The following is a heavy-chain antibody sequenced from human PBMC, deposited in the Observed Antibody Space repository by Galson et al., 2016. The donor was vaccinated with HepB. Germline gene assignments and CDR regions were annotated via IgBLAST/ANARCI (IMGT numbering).Heavy chain of an antibody. V-gene: IGHV2-5*01. CDR1: GFSLSTSGVG. CDR2: IFWNDDK. CDR3: ARREGRTWTNWFDP. J-gene: IGHJ5*02. D-gene: IGHD1-1*01. Sequence: PALVKPTQTLTLTCTFSGFSLSTSGVGVGWIRQPPGRALEWLALIFWNDDKHYSPSLKSRLTMPKDTSKNQVVLTMTNIDPVDTATYSCARREGRTWTNWFDPGGKGTLVTVSS.